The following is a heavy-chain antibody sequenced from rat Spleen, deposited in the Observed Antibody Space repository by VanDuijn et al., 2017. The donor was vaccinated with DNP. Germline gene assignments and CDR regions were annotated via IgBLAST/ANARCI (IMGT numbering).Heavy chain of an antibody. J-gene: IGHJ3*01. D-gene: IGHD1-9*01. CDR3: TRGTTGITPFAY. Sequence: QVQLQQSGAELAKPGSSVMISCRASGYTFTTYYIGWIKQTTGQGLEYIGYLNTGSGDATYNEKFKGKATFTVDKSSSTAFMQLSSLTPDDSAVYYCTRGTTGITPFAYWGQGTLVTVSS. CDR1: GYTFTTYY. V-gene: IGHV1-43*01. CDR2: LNTGSGDA.